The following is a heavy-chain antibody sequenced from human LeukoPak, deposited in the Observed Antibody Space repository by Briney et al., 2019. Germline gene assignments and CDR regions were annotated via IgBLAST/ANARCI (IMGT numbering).Heavy chain of an antibody. J-gene: IGHJ4*02. D-gene: IGHD5/OR15-5a*01. CDR1: GGSISSGGYS. V-gene: IGHV4-30-2*01. Sequence: PSQTLSLTCAVSGGSISSGGYSWSWIRQPPGKGLEWIGYIYHSGSTYYNPSLKSRVTISVDRSKNQFSLKLSSVTAADTAVYYCARASTIPYFDYWGQGTLVTVSS. CDR3: ARASTIPYFDY. CDR2: IYHSGST.